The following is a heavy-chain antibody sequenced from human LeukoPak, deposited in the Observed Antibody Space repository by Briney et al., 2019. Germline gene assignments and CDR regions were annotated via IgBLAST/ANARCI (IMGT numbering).Heavy chain of an antibody. D-gene: IGHD6-13*01. Sequence: SVKVSCKASGYSIVSYGITWVRQAPGQGLEWMGGIIPIFGTANYAQKFQGRVTITTDESTSTAYMELSSLRSEDTAVYYCARSIAAAGQSYYYYYMDVWGKGTTVTVSS. CDR1: GYSIVSYG. CDR2: IIPIFGTA. V-gene: IGHV1-69*05. CDR3: ARSIAAAGQSYYYYYMDV. J-gene: IGHJ6*03.